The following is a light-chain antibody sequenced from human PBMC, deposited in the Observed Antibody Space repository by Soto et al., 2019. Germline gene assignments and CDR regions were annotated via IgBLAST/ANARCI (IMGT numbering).Light chain of an antibody. J-gene: IGLJ1*01. CDR1: SSNIGGNS. CDR2: DDN. V-gene: IGLV1-51*01. CDR3: GSWDSSLSAYV. Sequence: QSVMPQPPSVSAAPGQKVTISCSGSSSNIGGNSVSWYQQLPGTAPKLLIYDDNKRPSGIPDRFSGYKSGTSATLGITGFQTGDEADYYCGSWDSSLSAYVFGTGTKLTVL.